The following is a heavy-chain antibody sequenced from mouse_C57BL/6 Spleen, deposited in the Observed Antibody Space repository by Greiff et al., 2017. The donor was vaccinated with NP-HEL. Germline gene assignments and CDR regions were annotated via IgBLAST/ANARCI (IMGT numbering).Heavy chain of an antibody. CDR1: GYTFTSYW. J-gene: IGHJ2*01. Sequence: QVQLQQPGTELVKPGASVKLSCKASGYTFTSYWMHWVKQRPGQGLEWIGNINPSNGGTNYNEKFKSKATLTVDKSSSTADMQLSSLTSEDSAVYCGARGGDIYYGNHVGYFDDWGQGTTLTVSS. V-gene: IGHV1-53*01. D-gene: IGHD2-1*01. CDR2: INPSNGGT. CDR3: ARGGDIYYGNHVGYFDD.